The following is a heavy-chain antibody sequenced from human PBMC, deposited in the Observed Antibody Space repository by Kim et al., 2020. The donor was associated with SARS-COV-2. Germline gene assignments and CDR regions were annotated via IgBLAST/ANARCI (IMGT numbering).Heavy chain of an antibody. J-gene: IGHJ4*02. CDR1: GGSISSGGYY. CDR3: ARDRITGTTGGFDS. Sequence: SETLSLTCTVSGGSISSGGYYWSWIRQFPGKGLEWIGYIYYSGSTYYNPSLESRLTISADTSKNQFSLKLSSVTAADTAVYYCARDRITGTTGGFDSWGQGTLVTVSS. D-gene: IGHD1-20*01. CDR2: IYYSGST. V-gene: IGHV4-31*03.